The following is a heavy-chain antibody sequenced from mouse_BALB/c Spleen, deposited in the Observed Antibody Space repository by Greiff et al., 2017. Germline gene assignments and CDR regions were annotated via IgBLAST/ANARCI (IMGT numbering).Heavy chain of an antibody. CDR3: ARGGYGNYAWCAY. J-gene: IGHJ3*01. D-gene: IGHD2-10*02. CDR1: GYSFTSYY. V-gene: IGHV1-28*01. CDR2: IDPFNGGT. Sequence: EVQLQQSGPELMKPGASVKISCKASGYSFTSYYMHWVKQSHGKSLEWIGYIDPFNGGTSYNQKFKGKATLTVDKSSSTAYMHLSSLTSEDSAVYYCARGGYGNYAWCAYWGQGTLVTVSA.